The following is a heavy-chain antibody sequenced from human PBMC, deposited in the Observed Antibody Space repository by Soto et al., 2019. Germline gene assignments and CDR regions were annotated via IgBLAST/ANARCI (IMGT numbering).Heavy chain of an antibody. J-gene: IGHJ6*01. CDR2: VNTDGSTT. D-gene: IGHD2-15*01. CDR1: GFTFSSYW. CDR3: ARGYCGGDSCQRYYYGMD. V-gene: IGHV3-74*01. Sequence: GGSLRLSCAASGFTFSSYWMHWVRQAPGKGLVWVSRVNTDGSTTNYADFVKGRFTVSRDNAKNTLYLQMNSLRAEDTALYYCARGYCGGDSCQRYYYGMD.